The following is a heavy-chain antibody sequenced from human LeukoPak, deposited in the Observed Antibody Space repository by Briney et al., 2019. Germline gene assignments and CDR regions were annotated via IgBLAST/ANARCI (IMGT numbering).Heavy chain of an antibody. V-gene: IGHV3-43*02. CDR3: AKDINLLLWFGEDYGMDV. J-gene: IGHJ6*02. CDR2: IAGDGGST. Sequence: GGSLRLSCAASGFTFDDYAMHWVRQAPGKGLEWVSLIAGDGGSTHYADSVKGRFTISRDNSKNSLYLQMNSLRTEDTALYYCAKDINLLLWFGEDYGMDVWGQGTTVTVS. CDR1: GFTFDDYA. D-gene: IGHD3-10*01.